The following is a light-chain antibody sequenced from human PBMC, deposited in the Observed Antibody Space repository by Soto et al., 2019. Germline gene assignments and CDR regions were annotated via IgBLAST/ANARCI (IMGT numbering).Light chain of an antibody. CDR3: LQHNSYPLT. Sequence: DIQMTQSPSAMSASVGDRVTISCRASHNLNYYLAWFQQKPGKVPKRLIYSASSLQSGVPSRFSGSGSGTEFTLTITGLQPEDTAIYYCLQHNSYPLTFGGGTKVEIK. CDR1: HNLNYY. CDR2: SAS. J-gene: IGKJ4*01. V-gene: IGKV1-17*03.